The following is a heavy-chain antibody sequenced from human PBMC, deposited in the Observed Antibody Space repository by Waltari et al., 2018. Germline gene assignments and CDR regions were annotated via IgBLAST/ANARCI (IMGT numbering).Heavy chain of an antibody. D-gene: IGHD3-22*01. CDR3: ARAGYYDSISFWYFDL. J-gene: IGHJ2*01. Sequence: QVQLQESGPGLVKPSQTLSLTCTVSGGSISSGGYYWSWIRQHPGKGRAWIGYIYHSGRTAYNPSLKSRVTISGDRSKNKFYLKLSSVTSADTAVYYCARAGYYDSISFWYFDLWGRGTLVTVSS. CDR1: GGSISSGGYY. CDR2: IYHSGRT. V-gene: IGHV4-31*03.